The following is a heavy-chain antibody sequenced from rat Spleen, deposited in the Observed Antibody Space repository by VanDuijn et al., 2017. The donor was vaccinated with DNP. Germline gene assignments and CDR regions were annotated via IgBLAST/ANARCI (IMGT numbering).Heavy chain of an antibody. CDR3: AEETTGVY. J-gene: IGHJ2*01. D-gene: IGHD1-1*01. CDR1: GFSLTNHH. Sequence: QVQLRESGPGLVQPSQTLSLACTVSGFSLTNHHVHWVRQAPGKGLEWMGIIWGDGSTNYNSALKSRLSISRDTSKSQVFLTMNSLQTDDTAVYYCAEETTGVYWGQGVMVTVSS. CDR2: IWGDGST. V-gene: IGHV2-77*01.